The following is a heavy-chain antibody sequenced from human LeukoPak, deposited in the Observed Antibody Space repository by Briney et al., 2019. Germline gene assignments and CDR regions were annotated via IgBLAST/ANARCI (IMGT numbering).Heavy chain of an antibody. CDR1: GFTFSSYA. Sequence: GGSLRLSCAASGFTFSSYAMSWVRQAPGKGLEWVSAVSGSGGGTYYADSVKGRFTISRDNSKNTLYLQMDSLRAEDTAVYYCAKDHGGLLWFGEFDYWGQGTLVTVSS. J-gene: IGHJ4*02. CDR3: AKDHGGLLWFGEFDY. D-gene: IGHD3-10*01. V-gene: IGHV3-23*01. CDR2: VSGSGGGT.